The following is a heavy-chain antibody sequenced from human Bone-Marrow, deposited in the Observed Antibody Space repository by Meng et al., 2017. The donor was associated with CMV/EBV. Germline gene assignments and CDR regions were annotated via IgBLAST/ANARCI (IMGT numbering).Heavy chain of an antibody. Sequence: ASVKVSCKASGYTFTSYAISWVRQAPGQGLEWMGWISAYNGNTNYAQKLQGRVTMTTDTSTSTAYMELRSLRSDDTAVYYCARGGAGGYDFWSGYLFYYGMDVWGQGTTVAVSS. D-gene: IGHD3-3*01. CDR1: GYTFTSYA. J-gene: IGHJ6*02. CDR3: ARGGAGGYDFWSGYLFYYGMDV. CDR2: ISAYNGNT. V-gene: IGHV1-18*01.